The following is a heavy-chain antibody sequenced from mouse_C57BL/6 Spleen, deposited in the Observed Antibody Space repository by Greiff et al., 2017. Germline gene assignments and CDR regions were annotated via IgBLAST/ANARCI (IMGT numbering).Heavy chain of an antibody. CDR2: INYDGSST. V-gene: IGHV5-16*01. CDR3: ARGDSLFAY. J-gene: IGHJ3*01. CDR1: GFTFSDYY. D-gene: IGHD3-3*01. Sequence: EVQLVESEGGLVQPGSSMKLSCTASGFTFSDYYMAWVRQVPEKGLEWVANINYDGSSTYYLDSLKSRFIISRDNAKNILYLQMSSLKSEDTATYYCARGDSLFAYWGQGTLVTVSA.